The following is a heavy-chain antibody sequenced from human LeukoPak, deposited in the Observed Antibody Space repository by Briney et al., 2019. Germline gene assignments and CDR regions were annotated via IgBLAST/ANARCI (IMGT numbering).Heavy chain of an antibody. V-gene: IGHV3-30*02. J-gene: IGHJ4*02. CDR3: AKAIPRGADY. D-gene: IGHD3-10*01. Sequence: PGGSLRLSCAASGFTFRNYDMHWVRQPPGKGLEWVAFIRYDGSTNYYAESVKGRFTISRDNSKNTMYLQIDSLRVEDTAVYYCAKAIPRGADYWGQGTLVTVSS. CDR1: GFTFRNYD. CDR2: IRYDGSTN.